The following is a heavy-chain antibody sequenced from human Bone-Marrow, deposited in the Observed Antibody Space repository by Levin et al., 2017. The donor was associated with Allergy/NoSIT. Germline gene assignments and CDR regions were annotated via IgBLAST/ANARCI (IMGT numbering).Heavy chain of an antibody. Sequence: GGSLRLSCAASGFTFSRYDMHWVRQATGKGLEWVSGIGTAGDTYYPGSVKGRFTISRENAKNSLYLQMSSLRAGDTAVYYCARVSGYDRYDYWGQGTLVTVSS. CDR2: IGTAGDT. CDR1: GFTFSRYD. V-gene: IGHV3-13*01. J-gene: IGHJ4*02. CDR3: ARVSGYDRYDY. D-gene: IGHD3-22*01.